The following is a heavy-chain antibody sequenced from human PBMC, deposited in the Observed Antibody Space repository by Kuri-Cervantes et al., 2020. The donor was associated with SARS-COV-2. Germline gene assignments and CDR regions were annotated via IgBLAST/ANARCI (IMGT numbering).Heavy chain of an antibody. J-gene: IGHJ4*02. Sequence: SQTLSLTCAAYGGSFSGYYWSWIRQPPGKGLEWIGEINHSGSTNYNPSLKSRVTISVDTSKNQFSLKLSSVTAADTAVYYCAGIVVVINAFDIWGQGTLVTVSS. D-gene: IGHD3-22*01. CDR1: GGSFSGYY. CDR2: INHSGST. V-gene: IGHV4-34*01. CDR3: AGIVVVINAFDI.